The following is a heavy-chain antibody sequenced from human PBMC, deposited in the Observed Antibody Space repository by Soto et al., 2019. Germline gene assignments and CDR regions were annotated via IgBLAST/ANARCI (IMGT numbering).Heavy chain of an antibody. CDR1: GCTSTRYA. CDR3: NRGSEYDFWSGYL. V-gene: IGHV1-69*06. D-gene: IGHD3-3*01. CDR2: IVPMFGTS. Sequence: QERLVQSGADLMKPGSSVKVSCEVTGCTSTRYAINWVRQAPGQGLEWMGGIVPMFGTSKYAQKFQGRVTITADTSTNIAYMELRSLRSEDTAVYYCNRGSEYDFWSGYLWGQGTLVSVSS. J-gene: IGHJ4*02.